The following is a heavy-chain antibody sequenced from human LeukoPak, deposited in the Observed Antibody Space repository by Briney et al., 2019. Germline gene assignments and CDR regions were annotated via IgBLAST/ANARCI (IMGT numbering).Heavy chain of an antibody. CDR1: GYTFTSYA. CDR3: ARDPGCSSTSCYITAWFDP. D-gene: IGHD2-2*02. Sequence: ASVKVSCKASGYTFTSYAMHWVRQAPGQRLEWMGWINAGNGNTKYSQKFQGRVTITRDTSASTAYMELSSLRSDDTAVYYCARDPGCSSTSCYITAWFDPWGQGTLVTVSS. V-gene: IGHV1-3*01. J-gene: IGHJ5*02. CDR2: INAGNGNT.